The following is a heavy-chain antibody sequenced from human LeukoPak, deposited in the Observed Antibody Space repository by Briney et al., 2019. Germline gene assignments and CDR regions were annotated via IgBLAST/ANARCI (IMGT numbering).Heavy chain of an antibody. J-gene: IGHJ5*02. CDR3: AKDGTWYSSSWFLNWFDP. V-gene: IGHV3-23*01. Sequence: GGSLRLSRAASGFTFSSYAMSWVRQAPGKGLEWVSAISGSGGSTYYADSVKGRFTISRDNSKNTLYLQMNSLRAEDTAVYYCAKDGTWYSSSWFLNWFDPWGQGTLVTVSS. CDR2: ISGSGGST. D-gene: IGHD6-13*01. CDR1: GFTFSSYA.